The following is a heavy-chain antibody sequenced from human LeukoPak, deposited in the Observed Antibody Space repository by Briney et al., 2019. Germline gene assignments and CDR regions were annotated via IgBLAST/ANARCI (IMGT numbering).Heavy chain of an antibody. CDR3: ARVFMRAEDVYYFDY. D-gene: IGHD1-14*01. CDR1: GGSISSSSYY. CDR2: IYYSGST. J-gene: IGHJ4*02. V-gene: IGHV4-39*07. Sequence: SETLSLTCTVSGGSISSSSYYWGWLRQPPGKGLEWIGSIYYSGSTYYNPSLKSRVTISVDTSKNQFSLTLSSVTAADTAVYYCARVFMRAEDVYYFDYWGQGTLVTVSS.